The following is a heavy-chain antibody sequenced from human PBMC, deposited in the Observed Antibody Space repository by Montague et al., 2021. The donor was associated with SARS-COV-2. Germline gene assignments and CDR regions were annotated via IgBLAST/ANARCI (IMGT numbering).Heavy chain of an antibody. J-gene: IGHJ6*02. CDR1: GDSVSSNSAT. CDR3: TSGREGNYNVMDV. Sequence: SLIPGDSVSSNSATWNWVRQSPSRGLEWLGRTYYRSKWYNDYAVSVRGRVTINPDTSKNQFSLQLNSVTPEDTAIYYCTSGREGNYNVMDVWGQGTTVTVSS. V-gene: IGHV6-1*01. CDR2: TYYRSKWYN. D-gene: IGHD1-1*01.